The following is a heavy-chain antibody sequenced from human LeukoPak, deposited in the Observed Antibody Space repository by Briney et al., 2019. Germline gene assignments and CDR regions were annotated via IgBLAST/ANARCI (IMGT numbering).Heavy chain of an antibody. J-gene: IGHJ4*02. D-gene: IGHD6-19*01. Sequence: PGGSLRLSCAASGFTFSSYAMRWVRQAPGKGLEWVSTISGNGGSTYYTDSVNGRLTISRDNSKSTLFLQMNSLRAEDTAVYYCAKGQRYSSGWYSTNWGQGTLVTVSS. CDR1: GFTFSSYA. V-gene: IGHV3-23*01. CDR3: AKGQRYSSGWYSTN. CDR2: ISGNGGST.